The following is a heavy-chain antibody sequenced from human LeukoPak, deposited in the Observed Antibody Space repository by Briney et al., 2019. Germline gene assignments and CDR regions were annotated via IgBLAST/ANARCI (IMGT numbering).Heavy chain of an antibody. J-gene: IGHJ4*02. D-gene: IGHD2-15*01. CDR1: GGTFSSYA. Sequence: AWVKISCKASGGTFSSYAISWVRQAPGPGLGWMGGIIPIFGTANYTQKFQGRVTITADESTSTAYMELSSLRSEDTAVYYCARVYVGYCSGGSCYPHWGQGTLVTVSS. CDR2: IIPIFGTA. V-gene: IGHV1-69*01. CDR3: ARVYVGYCSGGSCYPH.